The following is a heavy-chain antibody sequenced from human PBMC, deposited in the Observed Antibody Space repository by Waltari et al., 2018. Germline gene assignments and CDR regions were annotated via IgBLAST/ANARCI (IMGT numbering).Heavy chain of an antibody. CDR2: IYHSGST. Sequence: QVQLQESGPGLVTPSETLSLTCAVSGYSISSGYYWGWIRQPPGKGLEWIGSIYHSGSTYYNPSLKSRVTISVDTSKNQFSLKLSSVTAADTAVYYCAREGDDFGVVGDWGQGTLVTVSS. CDR1: GYSISSGYY. D-gene: IGHD3-3*01. J-gene: IGHJ4*02. CDR3: AREGDDFGVVGD. V-gene: IGHV4-38-2*02.